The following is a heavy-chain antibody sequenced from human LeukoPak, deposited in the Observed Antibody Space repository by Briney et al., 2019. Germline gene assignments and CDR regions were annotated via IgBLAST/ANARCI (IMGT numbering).Heavy chain of an antibody. CDR2: IDFGGRII. V-gene: IGHV3-48*03. D-gene: IGHD1-1*01. J-gene: IGHJ4*02. CDR1: GFTFSSYE. Sequence: GGSLRLSCVASGFTFSSYEMNWVRQVPGKALEWVSYIDFGGRIINYADHVKGRFTISRDNAKNSVYLQVNSLRAEDTAVYYCARGIGLERRYFQFDYWGQGILVTVSS. CDR3: ARGIGLERRYFQFDY.